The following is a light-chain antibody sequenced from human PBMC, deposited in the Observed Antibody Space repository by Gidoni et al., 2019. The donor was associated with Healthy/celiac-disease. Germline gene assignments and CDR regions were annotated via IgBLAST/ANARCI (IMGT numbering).Light chain of an antibody. J-gene: IGKJ2*01. Sequence: ILLTPSPATLSLSPGARATLSCRASQSVSGYLAWYQQKPGQAPRLLIYDASNRATGIPARFSGSGPGKDFTLTSSSLEPEDFAVYYCQQRSNWPRTFXQXTKLGIK. V-gene: IGKV3-11*01. CDR1: QSVSGY. CDR2: DAS. CDR3: QQRSNWPRT.